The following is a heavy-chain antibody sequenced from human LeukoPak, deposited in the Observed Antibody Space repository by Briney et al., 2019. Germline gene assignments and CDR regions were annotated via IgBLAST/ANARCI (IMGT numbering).Heavy chain of an antibody. D-gene: IGHD2-2*01. CDR2: IRYDGSYK. CDR1: GFTFSSYG. V-gene: IGHV3-30*02. J-gene: IGHJ4*02. CDR3: AKPSSTNFHHHFDH. Sequence: GGSLRLSCVASGFTFSSYGMHWVRQTPGKELEWVAFIRYDGSYKHYADSAKGRFTISRDSSRNTLYLQMNSLRTEDTAVYYCAKPSSTNFHHHFDHWGQGTLVTVSS.